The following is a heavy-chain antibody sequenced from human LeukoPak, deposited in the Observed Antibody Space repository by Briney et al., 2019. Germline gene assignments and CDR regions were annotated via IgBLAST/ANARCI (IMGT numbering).Heavy chain of an antibody. D-gene: IGHD3-22*01. CDR1: GFTFSSYW. CDR3: ARNLLHPLGWYFDL. J-gene: IGHJ2*01. CDR2: IKQDGSEK. Sequence: GGSLRLSCAASGFTFSSYWMSWVRQAPGKGLEWVANIKQDGSEKYYVDSVKGRFTISRDNAKNSLYLQMNSLRAEDTAVYYCARNLLHPLGWYFDLWGCGTLVTVSS. V-gene: IGHV3-7*01.